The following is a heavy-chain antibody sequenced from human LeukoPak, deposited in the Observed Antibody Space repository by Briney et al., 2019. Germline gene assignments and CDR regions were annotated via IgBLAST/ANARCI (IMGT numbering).Heavy chain of an antibody. CDR3: ARDETIFGVVTYFDY. D-gene: IGHD3-3*01. Sequence: PGGSLRLSCAASGFTFDAYGMSWVRQAPGKGLEWVSGINWNGGSTGYADSVKGRFTISRDNAKNSLYLQMNSLRAEDTALYYCARDETIFGVVTYFDYWGQGTLVTVSS. CDR2: INWNGGST. V-gene: IGHV3-20*04. J-gene: IGHJ4*02. CDR1: GFTFDAYG.